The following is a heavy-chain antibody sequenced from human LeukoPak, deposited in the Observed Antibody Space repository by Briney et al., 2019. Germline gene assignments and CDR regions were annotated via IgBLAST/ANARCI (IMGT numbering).Heavy chain of an antibody. CDR3: TRRYVSGTYLDY. V-gene: IGHV4-39*01. D-gene: IGHD3-10*01. CDR1: GGSISSSSYY. J-gene: IGHJ4*02. Sequence: RSETLSLTCTVSGGSISSSSYYWGWIRQPPGKGLEWIGSIYYSGRTYYNPSLKGRVTISVDTSKNQFSLKLSSVTAADTAVYYCTRRYVSGTYLDYWGQGTLVTVSS. CDR2: IYYSGRT.